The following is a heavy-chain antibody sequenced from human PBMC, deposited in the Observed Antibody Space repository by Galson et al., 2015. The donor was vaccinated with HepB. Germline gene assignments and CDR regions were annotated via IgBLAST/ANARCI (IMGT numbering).Heavy chain of an antibody. Sequence: SVKVSCKASGYTFTGYYMHWVRQAPGQGLEWMGWISAYNGNTNYAQKLQGRVTMTTDTSTSTAYMELRSLRSDDTAVYYCARDRVGADYWGQGTLVTVSS. CDR3: ARDRVGADY. J-gene: IGHJ4*02. CDR1: GYTFTGYY. CDR2: ISAYNGNT. V-gene: IGHV1-18*04. D-gene: IGHD1-26*01.